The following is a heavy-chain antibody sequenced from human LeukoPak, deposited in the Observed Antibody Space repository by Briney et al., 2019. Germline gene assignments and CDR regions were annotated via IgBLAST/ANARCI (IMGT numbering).Heavy chain of an antibody. CDR2: IKSKTDGGTT. J-gene: IGHJ3*02. Sequence: GGSLRLSCAASGFTFSNAWMSWVRQAPGKGLEWDGRIKSKTDGGTTDYAAPVKGRFTISRDDSKNTLYLQMNSLKTEDTAVYYCTTDREFPPKNIVATTRRGIAVAGKDAFDIWGQGTMVTVSS. D-gene: IGHD6-19*01. V-gene: IGHV3-15*01. CDR3: TTDREFPPKNIVATTRRGIAVAGKDAFDI. CDR1: GFTFSNAW.